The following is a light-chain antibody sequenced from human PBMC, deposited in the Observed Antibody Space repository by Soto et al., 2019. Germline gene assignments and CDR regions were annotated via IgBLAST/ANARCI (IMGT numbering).Light chain of an antibody. CDR1: QSVSSN. CDR2: GAS. CDR3: QQYNNWPPMT. J-gene: IGKJ1*01. Sequence: EIVMTQSPATLSVSQGERATLSCRASQSVSSNIAWYQQKPGQAPRLLIYGASTRATGIPARFSGSGSGTEFTLTISSLQSEDFAVYYCQQYNNWPPMTFGQGTKVDVK. V-gene: IGKV3-15*01.